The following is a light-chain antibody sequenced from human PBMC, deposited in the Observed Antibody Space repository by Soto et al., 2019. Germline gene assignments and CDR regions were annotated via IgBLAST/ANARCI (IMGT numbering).Light chain of an antibody. CDR2: EDE. J-gene: IGLJ2*01. CDR3: QSYDSRNHVV. Sequence: NFMLTQPHSVSESPGKTITISCTCSSGSIASNYVQWYQQRPGSAPTTVIYEDEQRPSGVPARFSASIDSSSNSASLIIYGLTPEDEADYYCQSYDSRNHVVFGGGTKLTVL. V-gene: IGLV6-57*02. CDR1: SGSIASNY.